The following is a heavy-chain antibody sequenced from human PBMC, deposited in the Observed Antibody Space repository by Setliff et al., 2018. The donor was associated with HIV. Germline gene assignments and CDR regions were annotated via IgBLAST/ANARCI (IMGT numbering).Heavy chain of an antibody. D-gene: IGHD4-17*01. J-gene: IGHJ3*01. Sequence: SGGSLRLSCVGSGFIFSKYSLTWVRQAPGKGLEWVGNINQDGSDKNYVDSVKGRFIISRDNAKKALYLQMHSLRPGDAAVYYCARMTTVTPMVFDVWGQGTLVTVSS. V-gene: IGHV3-7*01. CDR2: INQDGSDK. CDR3: ARMTTVTPMVFDV. CDR1: GFIFSKYS.